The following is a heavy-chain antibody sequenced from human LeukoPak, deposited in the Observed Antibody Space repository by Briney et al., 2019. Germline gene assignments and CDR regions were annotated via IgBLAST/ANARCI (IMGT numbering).Heavy chain of an antibody. CDR3: AKNQGRWQVPVDY. D-gene: IGHD6-19*01. V-gene: IGHV3-23*01. CDR1: GSTFSNYA. CDR2: MSGSGGST. J-gene: IGHJ4*02. Sequence: GGSRRLSCAASGSTFSNYAMSWVRQAPGKGLEWVSSMSGSGGSTYYADSVKGRFTISRDNSKNTLYLQMNNLRAEDTALYYCAKNQGRWQVPVDYWGQGSAVTVSS.